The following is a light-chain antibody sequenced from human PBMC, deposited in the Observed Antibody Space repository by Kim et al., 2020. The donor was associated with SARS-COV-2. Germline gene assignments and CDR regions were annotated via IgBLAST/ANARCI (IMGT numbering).Light chain of an antibody. J-gene: IGKJ4*01. CDR1: QGIKSD. CDR2: GAS. Sequence: ASVGDRVTITCRARQGIKSDLGWYQQKPGKAPKRLIYGASSLQSGVPSRFSGSGSGTEFTLTISNLQPEDFATYYCLQHNIYPLTFGGGTKVDIK. CDR3: LQHNIYPLT. V-gene: IGKV1-17*02.